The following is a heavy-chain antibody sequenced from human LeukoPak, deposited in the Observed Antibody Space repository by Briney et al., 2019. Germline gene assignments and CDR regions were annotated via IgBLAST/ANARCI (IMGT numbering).Heavy chain of an antibody. J-gene: IGHJ4*02. D-gene: IGHD6-19*01. Sequence: SETLSLTCTVSGGSISSYYWSWIRQPPGKGLEWIGYIYYSGSTNYNPSLKSRVTISVDTSKNQFSLKLSSATAADTAVYYCARDQQWLAKSDYWGQGTLVTVSS. CDR2: IYYSGST. CDR1: GGSISSYY. V-gene: IGHV4-59*12. CDR3: ARDQQWLAKSDY.